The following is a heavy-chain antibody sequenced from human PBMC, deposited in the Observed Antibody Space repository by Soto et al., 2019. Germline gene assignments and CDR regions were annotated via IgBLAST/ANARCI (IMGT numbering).Heavy chain of an antibody. CDR1: GGSFSGYY. V-gene: IGHV4-34*01. CDR3: ARKGGATMIVVVSNWFDP. J-gene: IGHJ5*02. CDR2: INHSGST. Sequence: SSETLSPTCAVYGGSFSGYYWSWVRQPPGEGLEWIGEINHSGSTNYNPSLKSRVTISVDTSKNQFSLKLSSVTAADTAVYYCARKGGATMIVVVSNWFDPWGQGTLVTVSS. D-gene: IGHD3-22*01.